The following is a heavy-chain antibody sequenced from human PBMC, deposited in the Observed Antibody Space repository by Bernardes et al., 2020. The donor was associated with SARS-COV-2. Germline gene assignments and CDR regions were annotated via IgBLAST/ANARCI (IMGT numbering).Heavy chain of an antibody. V-gene: IGHV1-46*02. CDR2: FNPFDGST. J-gene: IGHJ4*02. CDR1: GYTFNNYF. Sequence: ASVKVSCKASGYTFNNYFIHWMRQAPGQGLEWLGLFNPFDGSTRYVNKLQGRLTMTGDTSSSTVYMELTSLKSEDTAIYYCSRGGPELWGQGTLITVSS. D-gene: IGHD1-7*01. CDR3: SRGGPEL.